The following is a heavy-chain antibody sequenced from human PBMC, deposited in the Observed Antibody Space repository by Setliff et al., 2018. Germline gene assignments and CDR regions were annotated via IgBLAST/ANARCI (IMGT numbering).Heavy chain of an antibody. CDR2: SDRGYYK. J-gene: IGHJ4*02. V-gene: IGHV3-30*19. Sequence: GSLSLSCKTSGFTFNDYGIQWVRQAPGKGLEWVASDRGYYKYYADSVRGRLTVSRDESKNTVFLEMNSLRVDDTATYYCAREGLTGPVVISVAYYFDSWGQGTVVTVSS. CDR1: GFTFNDYG. CDR3: AREGLTGPVVISVAYYFDS. D-gene: IGHD2-21*01.